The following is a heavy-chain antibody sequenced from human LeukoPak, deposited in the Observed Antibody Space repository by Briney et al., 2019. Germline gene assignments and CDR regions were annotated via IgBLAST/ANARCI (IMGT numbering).Heavy chain of an antibody. J-gene: IGHJ4*02. V-gene: IGHV3-30*18. D-gene: IGHD2-15*01. CDR3: AKDPNEAVVATFFPLDY. CDR2: ISYDGSNK. CDR1: GFTFSSYG. Sequence: GRSLRLSCAASGFTFSSYGMHWVRQAPGKGLEWVAVISYDGSNKYYADSVKGRFTISRDNSKNTLYLQMNSLRAEDTAVYYCAKDPNEAVVATFFPLDYWGQGTLVTVSS.